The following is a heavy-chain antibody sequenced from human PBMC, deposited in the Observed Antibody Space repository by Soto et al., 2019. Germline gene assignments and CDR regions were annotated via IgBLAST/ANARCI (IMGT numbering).Heavy chain of an antibody. V-gene: IGHV4-34*01. CDR2: VKDGGHT. J-gene: IGHJ4*02. CDR3: ARGQEGVVATH. CDR1: GGSLSGYY. Sequence: QVQLQQWGAGLLKPSETLSLNCAVTGGSLSGYYWSWIRQPPGKGLEWIGEVKDGGHTNYSPSLRGRVTLSSDPPNNQFSLRLNPVTAADTGVYYCARGQEGVVATHWDQGSLVTVSS. D-gene: IGHD5-12*01.